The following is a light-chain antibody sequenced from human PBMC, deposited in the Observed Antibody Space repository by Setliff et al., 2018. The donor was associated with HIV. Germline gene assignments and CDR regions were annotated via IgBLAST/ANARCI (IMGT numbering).Light chain of an antibody. CDR1: GSDVGGYNY. CDR3: SSYAGSSNWV. J-gene: IGLJ3*02. Sequence: QSALAQPASVSGSPGQSITISCTGTGSDVGGYNYVSWYQQHPGKAPKLIIYEVRNRPSGISNRFSGSKSGNTASLTISGLQAEDEADYYCSSYAGSSNWVFGGGTKVTVL. V-gene: IGLV2-14*01. CDR2: EVR.